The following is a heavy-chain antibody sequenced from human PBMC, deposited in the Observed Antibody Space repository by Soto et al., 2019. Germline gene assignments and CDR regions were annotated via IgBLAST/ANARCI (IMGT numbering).Heavy chain of an antibody. V-gene: IGHV4-34*01. CDR1: GKSLSGYY. J-gene: IGHJ4*02. Sequence: PAETLSLTCAVYGKSLSGYYWIWIRQPPGKALEWIGEINHSGNTTYNPSLKSRVTISVDTSKNQLFLNLSSATAADTAMYFCARHHVRGRTIAGAAEFWGQGTLVTVSS. D-gene: IGHD1-26*01. CDR2: INHSGNT. CDR3: ARHHVRGRTIAGAAEF.